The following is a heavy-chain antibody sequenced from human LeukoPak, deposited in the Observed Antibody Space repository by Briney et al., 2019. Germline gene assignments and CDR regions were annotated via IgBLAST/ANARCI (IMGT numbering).Heavy chain of an antibody. CDR3: ARYSSSWKNFDY. V-gene: IGHV4-39*01. J-gene: IGHJ4*02. CDR2: LYYGGTT. Sequence: SETLSHTPTVSGGSLSSSSYYWGWIRQPPGKGLEWIGSLYYGGTTYYNPSLKSRATISVDTSKNQFSLKLSSVTAADTAVYDCARYSSSWKNFDYWGEGTLVTVSS. D-gene: IGHD6-13*01. CDR1: GGSLSSSSYY.